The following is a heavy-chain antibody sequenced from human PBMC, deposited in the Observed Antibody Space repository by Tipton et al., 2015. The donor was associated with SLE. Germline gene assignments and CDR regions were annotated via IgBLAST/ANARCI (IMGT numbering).Heavy chain of an antibody. CDR2: SNPSGNT. J-gene: IGHJ3*02. Sequence: TLSLTCAVYGGSFSGYYWSWIRQPPGKGLEWIGESNPSGNTIYNPSLKRRVTIFVDMSKNQFSLKLNAVTAADTAGYYCARLMLPAVRGAFDIWGQGTLVTVSS. CDR3: ARLMLPAVRGAFDI. CDR1: GGSFSGYY. D-gene: IGHD2-2*01. V-gene: IGHV4-34*01.